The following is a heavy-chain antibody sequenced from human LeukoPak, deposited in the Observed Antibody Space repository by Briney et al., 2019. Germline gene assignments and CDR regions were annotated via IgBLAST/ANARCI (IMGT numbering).Heavy chain of an antibody. D-gene: IGHD3-9*01. CDR1: GGPISSGTYY. CDR3: ARGQGNYDILTGYYY. Sequence: KPSQTLSLTCTVSGGPISSGTYYWSWIRQPAGKGLEWIGRIYTRGSTNYNPSLKSQVTISVDTSKNQFSLKLSSVTAADTAVYYCARGQGNYDILTGYYYWGQGTLVTVSS. CDR2: IYTRGST. V-gene: IGHV4-61*02. J-gene: IGHJ4*02.